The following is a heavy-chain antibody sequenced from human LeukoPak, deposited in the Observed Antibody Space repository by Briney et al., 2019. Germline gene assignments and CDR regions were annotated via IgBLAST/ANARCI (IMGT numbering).Heavy chain of an antibody. V-gene: IGHV3-73*01. CDR2: IRSKANSYAT. CDR3: TRSYWFDP. Sequence: GGSLKLSCAASGFTFSGSAMHWVPQASGKGLEWVGRIRSKANSYATAYAASVKGRFTNSRDDSKNTAYLQMNSLKTEDTAVYYCTRSYWFDPWGQGTLVTVSS. J-gene: IGHJ5*02. CDR1: GFTFSGSA.